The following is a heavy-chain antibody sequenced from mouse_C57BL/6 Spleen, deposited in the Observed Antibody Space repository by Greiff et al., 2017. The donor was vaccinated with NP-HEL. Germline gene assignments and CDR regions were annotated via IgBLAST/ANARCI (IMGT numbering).Heavy chain of an antibody. CDR2: ISYDGSN. CDR1: GYSITSGYY. D-gene: IGHD1-1*01. J-gene: IGHJ1*03. CDR3: ASYYGSSYWYFDV. Sequence: DVQLQESGPGLVKPSQSLSLTCSVTGYSITSGYYWNWIRQFPGNKLEWMGYISYDGSNNYNPSLKNRISITRDTSKNQFFLKLNSVTTEDTATYYCASYYGSSYWYFDVWGTRTTVTVSS. V-gene: IGHV3-6*01.